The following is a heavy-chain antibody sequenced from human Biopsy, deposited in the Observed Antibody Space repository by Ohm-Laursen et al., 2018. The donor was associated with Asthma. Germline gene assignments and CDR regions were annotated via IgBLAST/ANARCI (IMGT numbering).Heavy chain of an antibody. CDR1: GFKFDEYT. CDR2: ISWNSATI. CDR3: AKVGSDWIITESFGY. D-gene: IGHD1-1*01. Sequence: SLRLSCAASGFKFDEYTMNWVRQAPGKGLEWVSGISWNSATIGYADSVEGRFTISRDNAKNSVFLHMDSLRPEDTAFYYCAKVGSDWIITESFGYWGQGTLVTVSS. J-gene: IGHJ4*02. V-gene: IGHV3-9*01.